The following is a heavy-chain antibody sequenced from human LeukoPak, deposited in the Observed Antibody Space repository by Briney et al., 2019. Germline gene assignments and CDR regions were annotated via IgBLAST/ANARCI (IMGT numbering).Heavy chain of an antibody. CDR3: ARGAYGDK. CDR2: ISTQSGNT. J-gene: IGHJ4*02. Sequence: ASVKVSCEASGYTLTSYGINWMRQAPGQGLEWMGWISTQSGNTNYAQKVQGRLTLTTDRPTNTAYMELRSLRSDDTAVYYCARGAYGDKWGQGTMVTVSS. CDR1: GYTLTSYG. D-gene: IGHD4-17*01. V-gene: IGHV1-18*01.